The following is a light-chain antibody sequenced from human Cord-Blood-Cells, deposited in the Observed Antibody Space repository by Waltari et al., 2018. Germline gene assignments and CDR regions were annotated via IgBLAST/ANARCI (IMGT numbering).Light chain of an antibody. Sequence: SALTQPASGSGSPGQSITISCTGNSSDVGSSNLVSWYQQHPGKAPKLMIYEGSKRPSWVSNRCSGSKSGNTASLTISGLQAEDEADYYCCSYAGSSTFEVFGGGTKLTVL. CDR1: SSDVGSSNL. J-gene: IGLJ2*01. CDR3: CSYAGSSTFEV. V-gene: IGLV2-23*03. CDR2: EGS.